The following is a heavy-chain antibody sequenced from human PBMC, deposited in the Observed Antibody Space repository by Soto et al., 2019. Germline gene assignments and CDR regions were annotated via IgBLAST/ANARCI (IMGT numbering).Heavy chain of an antibody. CDR3: ARRYCSSTSCYIRPPDY. D-gene: IGHD2-2*02. Sequence: GQPLQDSYKGSEYNCINYGVGWVIKKPGKGLEWMGIIYPGDSDTRYSPSFQGQVTISADKSISTAYLQWSSLKASDTAMYYCARRYCSSTSCYIRPPDYWGQGTLVTVSS. J-gene: IGHJ4*02. CDR1: EYNCINYG. V-gene: IGHV5-51*01. CDR2: IYPGDSDT.